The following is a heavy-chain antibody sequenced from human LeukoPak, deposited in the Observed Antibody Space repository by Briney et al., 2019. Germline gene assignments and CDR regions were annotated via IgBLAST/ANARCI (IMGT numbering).Heavy chain of an antibody. Sequence: GGSLRLSCAASGFTVGSNYMSWVRQAPGKGLEWVSVIYSGGSTYYADSVKGRFTISRDNSKSTLYIQMNSLRAEDTAVYYCAKALAETPYYYYYMDVWGKGTTVTVSS. V-gene: IGHV3-53*01. D-gene: IGHD1-1*01. CDR1: GFTVGSNY. CDR2: IYSGGST. J-gene: IGHJ6*03. CDR3: AKALAETPYYYYYMDV.